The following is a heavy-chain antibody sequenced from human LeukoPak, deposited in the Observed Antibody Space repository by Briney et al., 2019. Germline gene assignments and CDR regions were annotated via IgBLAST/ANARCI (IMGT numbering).Heavy chain of an antibody. CDR3: ARGPSHVLRFLEWPPGGSWFDP. V-gene: IGHV4-39*07. CDR2: IYHSEST. J-gene: IGHJ5*02. D-gene: IGHD3-3*01. Sequence: SETMSLTCTVSGASISSSSYYWGWLRQPPGRGLEWIASIYHSESTNYNPSLKRRVTISVDTSKNQSSLKLSSVTAADTAVYYCARGPSHVLRFLEWPPGGSWFDPWGQGTLVTVSS. CDR1: GASISSSSYY.